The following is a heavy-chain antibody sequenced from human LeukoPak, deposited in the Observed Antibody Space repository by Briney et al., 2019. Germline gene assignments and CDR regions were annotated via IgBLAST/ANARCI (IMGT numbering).Heavy chain of an antibody. CDR2: IYSDNT. CDR3: ARRAGAYSHPYDY. J-gene: IGHJ4*02. V-gene: IGHV3-53*01. CDR1: GFTVGSNS. Sequence: PGGSLRLSCTVSGFTVGSNSMSWVRQAPGKGLEWVSFIYSDNTHYSDSVKGRFTISRDNSKNTLYLQMNSLGAEDTAVYYCARRAGAYSHPYDYWGQGTLVTVSS. D-gene: IGHD4/OR15-4a*01.